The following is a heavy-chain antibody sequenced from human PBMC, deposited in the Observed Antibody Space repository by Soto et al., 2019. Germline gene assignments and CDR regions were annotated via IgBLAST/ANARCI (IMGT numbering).Heavy chain of an antibody. CDR1: GFTFSNAW. V-gene: IGHV3-23*01. CDR3: AKMRITMVVVVITYYFDY. J-gene: IGHJ4*02. CDR2: ISGSGGST. Sequence: PGGSLRLSCAASGFTFSNAWMTWVRQAPGKGLEWVSAISGSGGSTYYPDSVKGRFTISRDNSKNTLYLQMNSLRAEDTAVYYCAKMRITMVVVVITYYFDYWGQGTLVTVSS. D-gene: IGHD3-22*01.